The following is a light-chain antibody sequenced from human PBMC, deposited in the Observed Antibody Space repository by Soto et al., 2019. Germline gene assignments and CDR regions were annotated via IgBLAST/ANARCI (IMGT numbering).Light chain of an antibody. CDR2: AAS. CDR3: QQYYSYPIT. V-gene: IGKV1-5*01. Sequence: DIQMTQSPSTLSASVRDRVTITCRASQSISSWLAWYQQKPGQAPKLLMYAASTLQSGVPSRFSGSGSGTDFTLTISCLQSEDFATYYCQQYYSYPITFGQGTRLEIK. CDR1: QSISSW. J-gene: IGKJ5*01.